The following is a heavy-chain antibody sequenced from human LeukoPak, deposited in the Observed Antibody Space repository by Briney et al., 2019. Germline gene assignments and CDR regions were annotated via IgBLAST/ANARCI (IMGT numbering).Heavy chain of an antibody. CDR3: AKDMSLSMLNAFDI. V-gene: IGHV3-9*01. D-gene: IGHD2-21*01. CDR1: GFTFDDYA. CDR2: ISWNSGSI. J-gene: IGHJ3*02. Sequence: GGSLRLSCAASGFTFDDYAMHWVRQAPGKGLEWVSGISWNSGSIGYADSVKGRFTISRGNAKNSLYLQMNSLRAEDTALYYCAKDMSLSMLNAFDIWGQGTMVTVSS.